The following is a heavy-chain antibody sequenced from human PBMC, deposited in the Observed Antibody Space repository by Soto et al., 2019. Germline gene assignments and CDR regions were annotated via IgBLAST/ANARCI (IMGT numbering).Heavy chain of an antibody. J-gene: IGHJ4*02. Sequence: SETLSLTCAVSGGSISSGGYSWTWIRQPPGKSLEWIGYIYHSGSTYYNPSLKSRVTISVDRSKNQFSLKLSSVTAADTAVYDCGRDLVGTYYFDYWGQGTLVTVSS. CDR2: IYHSGST. D-gene: IGHD1-26*01. CDR1: GGSISSGGYS. V-gene: IGHV4-30-2*01. CDR3: GRDLVGTYYFDY.